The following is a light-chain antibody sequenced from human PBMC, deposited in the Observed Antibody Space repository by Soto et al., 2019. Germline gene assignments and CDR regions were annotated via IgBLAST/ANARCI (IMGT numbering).Light chain of an antibody. J-gene: IGKJ1*01. V-gene: IGKV3-15*01. CDR2: AAS. CDR3: QQYDNWPPWT. CDR1: QSVSDN. Sequence: EIVMTQSPATLSVSPGERATLSCRASQSVSDNLAWYQQKPGQAPRLLIYAASTRATGIPARFSGSGSGTEFTLTISSLQSEDFAVYYCQQYDNWPPWTFGQGTKVEIK.